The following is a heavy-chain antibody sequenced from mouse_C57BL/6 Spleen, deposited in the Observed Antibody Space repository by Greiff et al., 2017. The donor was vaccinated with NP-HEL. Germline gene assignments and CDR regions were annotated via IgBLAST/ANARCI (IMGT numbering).Heavy chain of an antibody. CDR3: ARKDQDYVDY. CDR1: GYTFTSYW. J-gene: IGHJ2*01. Sequence: VQLQQSGAELAKPGASVKLSCKASGYTFTSYWMHWVKQRPGQGLEWIGYINPSSGYTKYNQKFKDKAPLTADKSSSTAYMQLSSLTYEDSAVYYCARKDQDYVDYWGQGTTLTVSS. V-gene: IGHV1-7*01. CDR2: INPSSGYT.